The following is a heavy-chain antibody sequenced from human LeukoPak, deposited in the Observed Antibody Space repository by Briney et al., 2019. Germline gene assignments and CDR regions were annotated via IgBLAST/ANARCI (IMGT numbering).Heavy chain of an antibody. CDR3: AKDHQNYYDSSGYYYGSDY. Sequence: GSLRLSCAASGFTFSSYAMSWVRQAPGKGLEWVSAISGSGGSTYYADSVKGRFTISRDNSKNTLYLQMNSLRAEDTAVYYCAKDHQNYYDSSGYYYGSDYWGQGTLVTVSS. CDR2: ISGSGGST. J-gene: IGHJ4*02. V-gene: IGHV3-23*01. D-gene: IGHD3-22*01. CDR1: GFTFSSYA.